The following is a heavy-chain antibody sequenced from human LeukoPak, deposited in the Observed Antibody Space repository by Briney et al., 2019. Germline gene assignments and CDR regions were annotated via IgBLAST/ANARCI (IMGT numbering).Heavy chain of an antibody. CDR1: GFTFSDHG. CDR2: ISDGGSNT. V-gene: IGHV3-30*01. Sequence: AGGSLRLSCSASGFTFSDHGLHWVGQAPGKGLEWVAIISDGGSNTYYADSVRGRFTVSRDNSKNTLYLQMTSLRVDDTAVYYCAREVNYYYYMDVWGKGTAVTVS. CDR3: AREVNYYYYMDV. J-gene: IGHJ6*03. D-gene: IGHD4-11*01.